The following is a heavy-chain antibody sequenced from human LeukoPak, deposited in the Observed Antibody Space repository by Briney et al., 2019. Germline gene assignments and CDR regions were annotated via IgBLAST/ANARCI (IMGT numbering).Heavy chain of an antibody. CDR3: ARGGVIDDYGDYRHHFQH. D-gene: IGHD4-17*01. V-gene: IGHV1-46*01. Sequence: ASVKVSCKASGYTFTSYYMHWVRQAPGQGLEWMGIINPSGGSTSYAQKFQGRVTMTRDTSTSTVYMELSSLRSEDTAVYYCARGGVIDDYGDYRHHFQHWGQGTLVTVSS. CDR1: GYTFTSYY. CDR2: INPSGGST. J-gene: IGHJ1*01.